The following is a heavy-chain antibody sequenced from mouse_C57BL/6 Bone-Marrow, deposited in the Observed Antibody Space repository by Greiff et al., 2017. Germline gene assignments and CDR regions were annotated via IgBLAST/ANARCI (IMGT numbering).Heavy chain of an antibody. CDR1: GFTFSDYY. CDR2: ISNGGGST. D-gene: IGHD1-1*02. Sequence: EVKLQESGGGLVQPGGSLKLSCAASGFTFSDYYMYLVRQTPEKRLAWVAYISNGGGSTYYPDTVKGRFTISRDNAKNTLYMQMSRLKSEDTAMYYCARHPSVAKDWYFDVWGTGTTVTVSS. CDR3: ARHPSVAKDWYFDV. J-gene: IGHJ1*03. V-gene: IGHV5-12*01.